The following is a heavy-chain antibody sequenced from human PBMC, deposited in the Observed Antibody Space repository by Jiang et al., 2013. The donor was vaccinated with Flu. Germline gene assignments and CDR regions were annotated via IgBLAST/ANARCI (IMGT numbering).Heavy chain of an antibody. CDR1: GDSVSRNTAA. D-gene: IGHD1-7*01. V-gene: IGHV6-1*01. CDR2: TYYRSKWYN. Sequence: TSQTLSLTCGISGDSVSRNTAAWNWVRQSPSRGLEWLGRTYYRSKWYNDYAVSVKSRITINPDTSKNQFSLQLNSVTPEDTAVYYCASAVRGTTGSFAYWGQGSLVTVSS. CDR3: ASAVRGTTGSFAY. J-gene: IGHJ4*02.